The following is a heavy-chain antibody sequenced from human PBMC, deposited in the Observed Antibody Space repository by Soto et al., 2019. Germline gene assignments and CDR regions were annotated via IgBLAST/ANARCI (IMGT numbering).Heavy chain of an antibody. CDR3: ARGLDYTWTL. V-gene: IGHV4-34*01. Sequence: QVQLQQWGAGLLKPSETLSRTCAVYSGSFSAYYWSWIRQPPGKGLEWIGEINHSGNTKYNPSLKSRVTTSVDTSKNQFSLKLNSVTAADTAVYYCARGLDYTWTLGDQGTLVTVSS. J-gene: IGHJ4*02. D-gene: IGHD3-16*01. CDR2: INHSGNT. CDR1: SGSFSAYY.